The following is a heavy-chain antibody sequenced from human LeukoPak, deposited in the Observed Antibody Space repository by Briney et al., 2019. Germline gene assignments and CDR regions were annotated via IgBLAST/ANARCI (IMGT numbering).Heavy chain of an antibody. CDR2: MNPNSGNT. CDR1: GYTFTSYD. V-gene: IGHV1-8*01. CDR3: ARGRYCSSTSCYWGYYYYGMDV. Sequence: GASVKVSCKASGYTFTSYDINWVRQATGQGLEWMGWMNPNSGNTGYAQKFQGRVTMTRNTSISTAYMELSSLRSEDTAVYYCARGRYCSSTSCYWGYYYYGMDVWGQGTTVTVSS. D-gene: IGHD2-2*01. J-gene: IGHJ6*02.